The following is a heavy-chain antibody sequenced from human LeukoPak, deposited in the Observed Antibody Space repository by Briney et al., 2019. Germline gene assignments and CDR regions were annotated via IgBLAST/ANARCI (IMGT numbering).Heavy chain of an antibody. D-gene: IGHD3-3*01. Sequence: AGGSLRLSCAASGFTFSSYGMHWVRQAPGKGLEWVAVISYDGSNKYYADSVKGRFTISRDNSKNTLYLQMNSLRAEDTAVYYCAKDSFHDFWSGYGIDYWGQATLVTVSS. CDR3: AKDSFHDFWSGYGIDY. CDR1: GFTFSSYG. CDR2: ISYDGSNK. V-gene: IGHV3-30*18. J-gene: IGHJ4*02.